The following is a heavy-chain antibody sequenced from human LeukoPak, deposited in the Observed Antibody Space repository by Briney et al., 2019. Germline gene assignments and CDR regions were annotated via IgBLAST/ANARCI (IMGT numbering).Heavy chain of an antibody. J-gene: IGHJ4*02. D-gene: IGHD5-18*01. CDR1: GGSISSYY. CDR3: ARGPMTVMEIDY. V-gene: IGHV4-4*07. CDR2: IYSTGIT. Sequence: SETLSLTCTVSGGSISSYYWSWIRQPAGKGLEWIGRIYSTGITNYNPSLKSRVTMSVDTSKNQFFVKLRAVTAADTAVYYCARGPMTVMEIDYWGQGTLVTVSS.